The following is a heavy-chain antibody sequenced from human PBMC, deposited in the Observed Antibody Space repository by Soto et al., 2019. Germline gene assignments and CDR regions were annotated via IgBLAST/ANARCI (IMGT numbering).Heavy chain of an antibody. CDR1: GGSFSGYY. CDR3: ARVGVNSRRNDFDY. CDR2: INHSGST. V-gene: IGHV4-34*01. J-gene: IGHJ4*02. D-gene: IGHD1-20*01. Sequence: SETLSLTCAVSGGSFSGYYWSWIRQVPGKGLEWIGEINHSGSTNYNPSLKSRVTISVDTSKNQFSLKVSSVTAADTAVYYCARVGVNSRRNDFDYWGQGTLVTVSS.